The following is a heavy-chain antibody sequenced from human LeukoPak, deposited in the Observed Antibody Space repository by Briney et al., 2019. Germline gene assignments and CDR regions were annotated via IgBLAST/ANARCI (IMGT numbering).Heavy chain of an antibody. CDR1: GGSISSYY. CDR2: IYYSGST. V-gene: IGHV4-59*01. D-gene: IGHD3-10*01. CDR3: ARDREELLWFGQGFDP. Sequence: ETLSLTCTVSGGSISSYYWSWIRQPPGKGLEWIGYIYYSGSTNYNPSLKSRVTISVDTSKNQFSLKLSSVTAADTAVYYCARDREELLWFGQGFDPWGQGTLVTVSS. J-gene: IGHJ5*02.